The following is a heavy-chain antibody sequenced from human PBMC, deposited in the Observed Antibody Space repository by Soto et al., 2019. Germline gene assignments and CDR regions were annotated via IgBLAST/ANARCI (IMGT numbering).Heavy chain of an antibody. CDR3: AHSRYDSKYFYP. CDR1: GFSLSTSGES. J-gene: IGHJ1*01. CDR2: IYWSDDE. D-gene: IGHD2-2*01. Sequence: SGPTLVNPTQTLTLTCTFSGFSLSTSGESVGWIRQPPEKALEWLSLIYWSDDERFSPSLEGRLSIRKDTPKNQVVLTVIDVDPIDTGTYFCAHSRYDSKYFYPWGQGTQVTVSS. V-gene: IGHV2-5*01.